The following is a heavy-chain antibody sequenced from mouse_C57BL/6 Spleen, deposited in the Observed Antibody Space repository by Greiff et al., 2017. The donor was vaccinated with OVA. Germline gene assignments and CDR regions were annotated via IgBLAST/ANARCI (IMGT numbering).Heavy chain of an antibody. V-gene: IGHV1-81*01. Sequence: QVQLQQSGAELARPGASVKLSCKASGYTFTSYGISWVKQRTGQGLEWIGEIYPRSGNTYYNEKFKGKATLTADKSSSTAYMELRSLTSEDSAVYFRARTKYDYDGFAYWGQGTLVTVSA. CDR1: GYTFTSYG. J-gene: IGHJ3*01. CDR2: IYPRSGNT. D-gene: IGHD2-4*01. CDR3: ARTKYDYDGFAY.